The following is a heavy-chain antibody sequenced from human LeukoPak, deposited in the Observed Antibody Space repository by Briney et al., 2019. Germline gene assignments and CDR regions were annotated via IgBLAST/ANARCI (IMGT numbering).Heavy chain of an antibody. Sequence: PSETLSLTCAVYGGSSSGYYWSWIRQPPGKGLEWIGEINHSGSTNYNPSLKSRVTISVDTSKNQFSLKLSSVSAADTAVYYCARLGSRDAFDIWGQGTMVTVSS. V-gene: IGHV4-34*01. CDR1: GGSSSGYY. J-gene: IGHJ3*02. D-gene: IGHD2-15*01. CDR3: ARLGSRDAFDI. CDR2: INHSGST.